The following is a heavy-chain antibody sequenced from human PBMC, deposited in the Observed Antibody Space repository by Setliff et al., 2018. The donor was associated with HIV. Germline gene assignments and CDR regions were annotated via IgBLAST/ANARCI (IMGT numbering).Heavy chain of an antibody. J-gene: IGHJ6*03. V-gene: IGHV3-21*01. D-gene: IGHD3-10*01. CDR3: ARLTLLRGLTITYMDV. CDR2: ISSSSSYI. Sequence: GSLRLSCAASGFTFSSYSMNWVRQAPGKGLGWVSSISSSSSYIYYADSVKGRFTISRDNAKNSLYLQMNSLRAEDTAVYYCARLTLLRGLTITYMDVWGKRTTVTVSS. CDR1: GFTFSSYS.